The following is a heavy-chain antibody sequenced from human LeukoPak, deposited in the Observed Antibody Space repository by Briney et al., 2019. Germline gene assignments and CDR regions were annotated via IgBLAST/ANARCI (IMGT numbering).Heavy chain of an antibody. J-gene: IGHJ6*04. V-gene: IGHV3-30*03. CDR2: ISYDGSNK. CDR3: ATTRRGYCSGGSCYSYYYYGMDV. CDR1: GFTFSSYG. Sequence: RPGRSLRPSCAASGFTFSSYGMHWVRQAPGKGLEWVAVISYDGSNKYYADSVKGRFTISRDNSKNTLYLQMNSLRAEDTAVYYCATTRRGYCSGGSCYSYYYYGMDVWGKGTTVTVSS. D-gene: IGHD2-15*01.